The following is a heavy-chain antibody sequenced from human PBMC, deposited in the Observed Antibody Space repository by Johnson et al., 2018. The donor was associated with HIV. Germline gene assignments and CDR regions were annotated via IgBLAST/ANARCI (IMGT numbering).Heavy chain of an antibody. V-gene: IGHV3-11*04. D-gene: IGHD5-24*01. J-gene: IGHJ3*02. CDR1: GFTFSDYY. CDR3: ARACRDGYTCDAFDI. CDR2: ISSSGSPI. Sequence: QVQLVESGGGLVQPGGSLRLSCAGSGFTFSDYYMNWIRQAPGKGLEWVSYISSSGSPIYYADSVKGRFTISRDNSKNTLYLQMNSLRAEDTAVYYCARACRDGYTCDAFDIWGQGTMVTVSS.